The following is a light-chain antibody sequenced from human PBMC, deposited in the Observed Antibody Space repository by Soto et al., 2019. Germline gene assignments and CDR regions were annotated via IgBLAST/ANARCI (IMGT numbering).Light chain of an antibody. CDR3: CSYGGSHTVV. J-gene: IGLJ3*02. CDR2: DVT. V-gene: IGLV2-11*01. CDR1: SSDIGAYNY. Sequence: QSALTQPRSVSGSPGQSVTISCTGTSSDIGAYNYVFWYLQYPGKPPKLIIYDVTKRPSGVPARFSGSKSGNTASLTISGLQTEDEADYHCCSYGGSHTVVFGGGTKLTVL.